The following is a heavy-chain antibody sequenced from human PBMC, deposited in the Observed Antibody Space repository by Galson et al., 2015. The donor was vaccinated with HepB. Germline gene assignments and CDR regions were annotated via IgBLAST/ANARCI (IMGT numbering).Heavy chain of an antibody. J-gene: IGHJ6*02. Sequence: CAISGDSVSSNSAAWNWIRQSPSRGLEWLGRTYYRSKWYNDYAVSVKSRITINPDTSKNQFSLQLNSVTPEDTAVYYCARETYDSSGYYYMSDGMDVWGQGTTVTVSS. V-gene: IGHV6-1*01. D-gene: IGHD3-22*01. CDR1: GDSVSSNSAA. CDR3: ARETYDSSGYYYMSDGMDV. CDR2: TYYRSKWYN.